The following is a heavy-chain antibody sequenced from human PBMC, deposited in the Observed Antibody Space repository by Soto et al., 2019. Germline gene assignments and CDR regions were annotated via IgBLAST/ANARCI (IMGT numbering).Heavy chain of an antibody. CDR2: ISAYNGNT. CDR3: ARDSPPVDY. CDR1: GYTFTSYG. V-gene: IGHV1-18*01. Sequence: QVQLVQSGAEVKKPGASVKVSCKASGYTFTSYGISWVRQAPGQGLEWMGWISAYNGNTTYAQNLQCRVTMTTDTSTSTAHMERRSLRSDDTAVYYCARDSPPVDYWGQGTLVTVSS. J-gene: IGHJ4*02.